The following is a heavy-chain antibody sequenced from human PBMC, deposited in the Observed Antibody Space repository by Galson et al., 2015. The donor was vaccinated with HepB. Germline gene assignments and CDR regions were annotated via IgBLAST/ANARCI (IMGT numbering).Heavy chain of an antibody. V-gene: IGHV3-21*01. J-gene: IGHJ6*02. CDR3: ARVWILWFGELATYYYGMDV. CDR1: GFTFSSYS. D-gene: IGHD3-10*01. Sequence: SLRLSCAASGFTFSSYSMNWVRQAPGKGLEWVSSISSSSSYIYYADSVKGRFTISRDNAKNSLYLQMNSLRAEDTAVYYCARVWILWFGELATYYYGMDVWGQGTTVTVSS. CDR2: ISSSSSYI.